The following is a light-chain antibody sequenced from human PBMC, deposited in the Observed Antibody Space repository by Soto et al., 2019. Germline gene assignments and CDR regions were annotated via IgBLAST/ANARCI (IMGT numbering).Light chain of an antibody. Sequence: EIVLTQSPATLSLSPGERATLSCRASQSINRHLAWYRQKPGQAPRLLIYDASNRATGIPARFSGSGSGTDFTLTISSLEPADFGVYYCQQRSNWPPVTLGGGTKGDIK. CDR2: DAS. CDR3: QQRSNWPPVT. CDR1: QSINRH. J-gene: IGKJ4*01. V-gene: IGKV3-11*01.